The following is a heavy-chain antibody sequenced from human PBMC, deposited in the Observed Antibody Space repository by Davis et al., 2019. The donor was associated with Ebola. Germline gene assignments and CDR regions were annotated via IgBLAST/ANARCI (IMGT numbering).Heavy chain of an antibody. D-gene: IGHD3-3*01. CDR1: GFTFNTYV. J-gene: IGHJ4*02. CDR3: ARDYRHYDFWSGYYNY. CDR2: ISVSGGAT. V-gene: IGHV3-23*01. Sequence: GESLKISCAASGFTFNTYVMSWVRQAPGKGPEWVSGISVSGGATYYADSVKGRFTISRDTSKNTLYLQMNSLRAEDTAVYYCARDYRHYDFWSGYYNYWGQGTLVTVSS.